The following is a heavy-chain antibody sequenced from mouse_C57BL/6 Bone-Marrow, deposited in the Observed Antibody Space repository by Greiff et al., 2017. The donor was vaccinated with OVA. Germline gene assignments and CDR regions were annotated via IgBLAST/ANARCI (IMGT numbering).Heavy chain of an antibody. CDR1: GFTFSDFY. D-gene: IGHD2-14*01. CDR2: SRNKANDYTT. J-gene: IGHJ4*01. CDR3: ARDEGYRRAMDY. Sequence: EVQLVESGGGLVQSGRSLRLSCATSGFTFSDFYMEWVRQAPGKGLEWIAASRNKANDYTTEYSASVKGRFIVSRDTSQSILYLQMNALRAEDTAIYYCARDEGYRRAMDYWGQGTSVTVSS. V-gene: IGHV7-1*01.